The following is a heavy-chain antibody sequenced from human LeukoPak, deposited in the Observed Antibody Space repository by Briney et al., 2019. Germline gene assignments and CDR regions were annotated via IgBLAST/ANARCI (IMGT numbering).Heavy chain of an antibody. CDR3: ARAGGGTSFDY. D-gene: IGHD2-2*01. J-gene: IGHJ4*02. CDR1: GYSISSGYY. Sequence: SETLSLTCAVSGYSISSGYYWGWIRQPPGKGLEWIGSIYHSGSTYYNPSLKSRVTISVDTSKNQFSLKLSSVTAADTAVYYCARAGGGTSFDYWGRGTLVTVSS. V-gene: IGHV4-38-2*01. CDR2: IYHSGST.